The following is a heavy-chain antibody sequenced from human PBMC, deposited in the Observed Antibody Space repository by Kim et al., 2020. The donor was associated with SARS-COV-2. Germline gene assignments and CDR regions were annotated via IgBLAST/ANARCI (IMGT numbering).Heavy chain of an antibody. CDR2: ISAYNGNT. Sequence: ASVKVSCKASGYTFTSYGISWVRQAPGQGLEWMGWISAYNGNTNYAQKLQGRVTMTTDTSTSTAYMELRSLRSDDTAVYYCARDVEAYCSGGSCYSFYWGQGTLVTVSS. CDR1: GYTFTSYG. D-gene: IGHD2-15*01. V-gene: IGHV1-18*04. J-gene: IGHJ4*02. CDR3: ARDVEAYCSGGSCYSFY.